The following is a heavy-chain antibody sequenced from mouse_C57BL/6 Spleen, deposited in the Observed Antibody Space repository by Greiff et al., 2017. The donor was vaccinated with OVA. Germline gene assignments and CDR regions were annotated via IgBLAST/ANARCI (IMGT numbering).Heavy chain of an antibody. D-gene: IGHD2-13*01. Sequence: DVKLQESGPGMVKPSQSLSLTCTVTGYSITSGYDWHWIRHFPGNKLEWMGYISYSGSTNYHPSLKSRIFITHDTSKNHFFLKLNSVTTEDTAKYYCAREGVYYCGRYFDVWGTGTTVTVSS. J-gene: IGHJ1*03. CDR3: AREGVYYCGRYFDV. V-gene: IGHV3-1*01. CDR2: ISYSGST. CDR1: GYSITSGYD.